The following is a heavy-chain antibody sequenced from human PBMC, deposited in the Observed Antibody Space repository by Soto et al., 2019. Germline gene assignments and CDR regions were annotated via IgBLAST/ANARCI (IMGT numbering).Heavy chain of an antibody. J-gene: IGHJ6*02. CDR3: AGERVYDFWSGPMDV. CDR2: ISAYNGNT. D-gene: IGHD3-3*01. CDR1: GYTFTSYG. Sequence: ASVKVSCKASGYTFTSYGISWVRQAPGQGLEWMGWISAYNGNTNYAQKLQGRVTMPTVTSTSTAYMELRTLRSDGTAVYYCAGERVYDFWSGPMDVWGQGTTVTVSS. V-gene: IGHV1-18*01.